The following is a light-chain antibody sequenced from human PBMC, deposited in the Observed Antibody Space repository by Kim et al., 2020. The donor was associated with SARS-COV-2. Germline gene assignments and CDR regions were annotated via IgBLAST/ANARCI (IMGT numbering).Light chain of an antibody. J-gene: IGLJ3*02. CDR1: NNNVGYRG. CDR2: RDN. Sequence: QAGLAQPTSVSKGLRQTATLTCTGNNNNVGYRGAAWLQQHQGHPPKLLSYRDNNRPSGISERFSASTSGNTASLTITGLQPEDEADYYCSAWDSSLSVWVFGGGTQLTVL. CDR3: SAWDSSLSVWV. V-gene: IGLV10-54*01.